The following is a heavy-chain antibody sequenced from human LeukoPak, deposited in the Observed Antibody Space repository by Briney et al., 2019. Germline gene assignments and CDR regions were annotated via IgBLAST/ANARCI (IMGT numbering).Heavy chain of an antibody. J-gene: IGHJ4*02. CDR1: GYTFTNSY. D-gene: IGHD1-26*01. Sequence: ASVKVSCKASGYTFTNSYIHWVRQAPGQGLEWMGWISAYNGNTNYAQKLQGRVTMTTDTSTSTAYMEMRSLRYDDTAVYYCGREAPVDSGSYLADYWGPGTLVTVSS. CDR2: ISAYNGNT. CDR3: GREAPVDSGSYLADY. V-gene: IGHV1-18*04.